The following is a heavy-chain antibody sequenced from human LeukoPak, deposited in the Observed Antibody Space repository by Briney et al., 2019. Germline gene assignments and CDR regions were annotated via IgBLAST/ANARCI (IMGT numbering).Heavy chain of an antibody. J-gene: IGHJ5*02. CDR3: ARGPGYCSGGSCPP. CDR2: INHSGST. D-gene: IGHD2-15*01. Sequence: SETLSLTCAVYGGSFSGYYWSWIRQPPGKGLEWIGEINHSGSTNYNPSLKSRVTISVDTSKNQFSLKLSSVTAADTAVYYCARGPGYCSGGSCPPWGQGTLSPSPQ. V-gene: IGHV4-34*01. CDR1: GGSFSGYY.